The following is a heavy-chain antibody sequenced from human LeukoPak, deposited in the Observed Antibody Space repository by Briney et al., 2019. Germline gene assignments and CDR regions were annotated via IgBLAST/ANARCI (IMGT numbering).Heavy chain of an antibody. CDR3: VKSLVGATSYYYGLNV. Sequence: GRSLSLSCAASGFTFDDYAMHWVRQAPGKGLEWVSGISRNSGSIGYADSVKGRFTISRDNAKNSLSLQMNSLRAEDTALYYCVKSLVGATSYYYGLNVWGQGTPVSVSS. V-gene: IGHV3-9*01. CDR1: GFTFDDYA. D-gene: IGHD1-26*01. J-gene: IGHJ6*02. CDR2: ISRNSGSI.